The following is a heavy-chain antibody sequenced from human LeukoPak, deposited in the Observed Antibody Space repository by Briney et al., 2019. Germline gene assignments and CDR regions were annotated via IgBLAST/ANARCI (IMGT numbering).Heavy chain of an antibody. CDR3: ARGGWGTAIDY. J-gene: IGHJ4*02. V-gene: IGHV3-74*01. D-gene: IGHD1-7*01. Sequence: GGSLRLSCAASGFTFSSYWMHWVRQAPGKGLVWASYISGDGGRTTYADSVKGRFTISRDNAKNTLDLQMNSLRAEDTAVYYCARGGWGTAIDYWAQGTLVTVSS. CDR1: GFTFSSYW. CDR2: ISGDGGRT.